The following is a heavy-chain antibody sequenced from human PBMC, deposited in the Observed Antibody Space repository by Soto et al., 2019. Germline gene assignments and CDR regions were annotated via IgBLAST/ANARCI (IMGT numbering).Heavy chain of an antibody. CDR1: GFTFTNFW. V-gene: IGHV3-7*01. D-gene: IGHD2-8*01. CDR2: IKQDGSET. CDR3: SRDREGGPKPNEF. Sequence: EVQLVESGGGLVQPGGSLRLSCEASGFTFTNFWMAWVRQAPGKGLEWVANIKQDGSETYYVDSVKGRFTIFRDNAKHSLFLQMSSLRAEDTAVYYCSRDREGGPKPNEFWGQGTLVTVSS. J-gene: IGHJ4*02.